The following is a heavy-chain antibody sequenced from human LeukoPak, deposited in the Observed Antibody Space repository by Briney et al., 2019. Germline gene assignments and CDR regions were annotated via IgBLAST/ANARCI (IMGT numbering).Heavy chain of an antibody. D-gene: IGHD1-26*01. CDR1: GNSFGDYY. J-gene: IGHJ6*03. CDR2: INHSGST. CDR3: ARGVIVGAGYYYYYMDV. V-gene: IGHV4-34*01. Sequence: SETLSLTCTVSGNSFGDYYWSWIRQPAGKGLEWIGEINHSGSTNYNPSLKSRVTISVDTSKNQFSLKLSSVTAADTAVYYCARGVIVGAGYYYYYMDVWGKGTTVTVSS.